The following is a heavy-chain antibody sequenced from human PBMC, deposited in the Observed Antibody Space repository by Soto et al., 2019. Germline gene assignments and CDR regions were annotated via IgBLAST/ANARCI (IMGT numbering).Heavy chain of an antibody. Sequence: EVQLVESGGGLVQPGGSLRLSCAASGFSFSNYNMNWVRQAPGKGLEWVSYISSISSTKYYADSVKGRFTISRDNAKKSLYLQMNSLRAEDTAVYYCAREAVAGTLNWFDPWGQGTLVTVSS. V-gene: IGHV3-48*01. CDR3: AREAVAGTLNWFDP. CDR2: ISSISSTK. J-gene: IGHJ5*02. CDR1: GFSFSNYN. D-gene: IGHD6-19*01.